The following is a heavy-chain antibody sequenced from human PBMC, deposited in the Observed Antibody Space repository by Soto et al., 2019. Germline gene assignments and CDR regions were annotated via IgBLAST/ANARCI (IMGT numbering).Heavy chain of an antibody. Sequence: ASVKVSCKASGYTFTGYYMHCVRQAPGQGLEWMGWINPNSGGTNYAQKFQGWVTMTRDTSISTAYMELSRLRSDDTAVYYCARSSGGSFNAFDIWGQGTMVTVSS. V-gene: IGHV1-2*04. CDR1: GYTFTGYY. CDR2: INPNSGGT. J-gene: IGHJ3*02. D-gene: IGHD2-15*01. CDR3: ARSSGGSFNAFDI.